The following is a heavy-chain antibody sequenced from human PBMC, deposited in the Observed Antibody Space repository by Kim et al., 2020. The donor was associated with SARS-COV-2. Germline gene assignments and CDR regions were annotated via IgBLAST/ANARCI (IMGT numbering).Heavy chain of an antibody. CDR2: IIPIFGTA. J-gene: IGHJ6*02. CDR1: GGTFSSYA. D-gene: IGHD3-10*01. CDR3: ARKEWFGELLSTRIYYYYGMDV. Sequence: SVKVSCKASGGTFSSYAISWVRQAPGQGLEWMGGIIPIFGTANYAQKFQGRVTITADESTSTAYMELSSLRSEDTAVYYCARKEWFGELLSTRIYYYYGMDVWGQGTTVTVSS. V-gene: IGHV1-69*13.